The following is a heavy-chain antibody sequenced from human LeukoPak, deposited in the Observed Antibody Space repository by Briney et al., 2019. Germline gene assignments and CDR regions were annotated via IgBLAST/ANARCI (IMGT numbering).Heavy chain of an antibody. CDR2: IYSDGRT. V-gene: IGHV3-53*01. CDR3: ARRAGAYSHPYDY. D-gene: IGHD4/OR15-4a*01. J-gene: IGHJ4*02. CDR1: RFTVSNKY. Sequence: GGSLRLSCAASRFTVSNKYMTWVRQAPGKGLEWVSLIYSDGRTHYSDSVKGRFTISRDNSKNTLYLQMNSLRAEDTAVYYCARRAGAYSHPYDYWGQGTLVTVSS.